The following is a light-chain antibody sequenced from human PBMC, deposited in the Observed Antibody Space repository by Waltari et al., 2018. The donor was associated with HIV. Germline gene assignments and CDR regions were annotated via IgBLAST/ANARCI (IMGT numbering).Light chain of an antibody. J-gene: IGKJ3*01. V-gene: IGKV1-33*01. Sequence: DIQMTQSPSSLPASVGDRVSITCQASQDISYYLNWYQQKPGKAPKLLIYDASRLQRGVPSRFSGGGSGTDFTFTISSLQPEDIATYYCQQYASMFTFGPGTKVNIK. CDR3: QQYASMFT. CDR1: QDISYY. CDR2: DAS.